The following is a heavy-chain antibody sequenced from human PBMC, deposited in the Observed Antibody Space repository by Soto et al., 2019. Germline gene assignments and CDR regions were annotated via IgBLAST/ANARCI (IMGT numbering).Heavy chain of an antibody. D-gene: IGHD6-13*01. CDR1: GYTFTSYG. J-gene: IGHJ5*02. V-gene: IGHV1-18*01. CDR3: ARIAAGGGWFDP. CDR2: ISAYNGNT. Sequence: ASVKVSCKASGYTFTSYGISWVRQAPGQGLEWMGWISAYNGNTNYAQKLQGRVTMTTDASTSTAYMELRSLRSGDTAVYYCARIAAGGGWFDPWGQGTLVTVSS.